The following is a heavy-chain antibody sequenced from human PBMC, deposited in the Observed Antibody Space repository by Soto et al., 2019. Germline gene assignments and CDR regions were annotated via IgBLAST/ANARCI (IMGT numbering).Heavy chain of an antibody. D-gene: IGHD3-10*01. CDR1: GGSISSGNYY. V-gene: IGHV4-39*01. Sequence: SETLSLTCTVSGGSISSGNYYWSWIRQPPGKGLEWIGSIYYSGSTYYSPSLKSRVTISVDTSKNQFSLKLSSVTAADTAVYYCARQPATTYGSAGPPDVWGQGTTVTVSS. CDR3: ARQPATTYGSAGPPDV. CDR2: IYYSGST. J-gene: IGHJ6*02.